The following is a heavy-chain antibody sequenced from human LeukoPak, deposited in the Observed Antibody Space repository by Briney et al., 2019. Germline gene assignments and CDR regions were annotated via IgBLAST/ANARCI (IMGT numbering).Heavy chain of an antibody. D-gene: IGHD1-26*01. Sequence: GGSLRLSWAASGFTFSSYAMSWVRHARGKGLEWVSFISGSGGSTYYADSVKGRFTISRDNSKNTLYLQMNSLRAEDTAVYYCAKDLPSGSYPRWTFDIWGQGTLVTVSS. V-gene: IGHV3-23*01. CDR2: ISGSGGST. J-gene: IGHJ3*02. CDR1: GFTFSSYA. CDR3: AKDLPSGSYPRWTFDI.